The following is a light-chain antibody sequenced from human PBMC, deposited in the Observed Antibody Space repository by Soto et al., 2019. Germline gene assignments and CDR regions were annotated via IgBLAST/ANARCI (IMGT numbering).Light chain of an antibody. J-gene: IGKJ1*01. CDR1: QSLSNNIY. CDR2: GAS. V-gene: IGKV3-20*01. Sequence: EIVLTQSPGTLSLSPGERATLSCRASQSLSNNIYLAWYQQKPGQAPRLLIYGASSRATGIPNRFSGSGSGTEFTLTISSLQPDDFATYYCQHYKMYSPWTFGQGTKVDI. CDR3: QHYKMYSPWT.